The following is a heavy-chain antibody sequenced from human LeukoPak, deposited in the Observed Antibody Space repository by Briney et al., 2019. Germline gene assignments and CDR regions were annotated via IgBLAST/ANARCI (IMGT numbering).Heavy chain of an antibody. CDR1: GYSISSGYY. J-gene: IGHJ4*02. V-gene: IGHV4-38-2*02. CDR3: ARGGDHYDFWSGYYYYFDY. D-gene: IGHD3-3*01. CDR2: IYHSGST. Sequence: PSETLSLTCTVSGYSISSGYYWGWIRQPPGKGLEWIGSIYHSGSTYYNPSLKSRVTISVDTSKNQFSLKLSSVTAADTAVYYCARGGDHYDFWSGYYYYFDYWGQGTLVTVSS.